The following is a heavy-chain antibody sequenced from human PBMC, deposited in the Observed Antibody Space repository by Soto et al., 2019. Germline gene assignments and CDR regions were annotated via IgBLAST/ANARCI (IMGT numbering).Heavy chain of an antibody. J-gene: IGHJ4*02. CDR1: GGSISSGGYY. V-gene: IGHV4-31*03. Sequence: SETLSLTCTVSGGSISSGGYYWSWIRQHPGKGLEWIGYIYYSGSTYYNPSLKSRVTISVDTSKNQFSLKLSSVTAADTAVYYCARAPDKYDFWSGSYFDYWGQGTLVTVPS. D-gene: IGHD3-3*01. CDR2: IYYSGST. CDR3: ARAPDKYDFWSGSYFDY.